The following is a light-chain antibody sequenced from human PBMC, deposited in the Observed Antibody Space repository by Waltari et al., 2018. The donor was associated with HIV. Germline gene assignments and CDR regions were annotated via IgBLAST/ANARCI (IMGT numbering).Light chain of an antibody. CDR2: WAS. CDR1: QNGFYRSNSRYY. J-gene: IGKJ4*01. V-gene: IGKV4-1*01. CDR3: QQTYTSPPT. Sequence: DFVMTQSPYSLAVSLGDRAPIPSTSIQNGFYRSNSRYYLSWYQQKPGQPPTLIIYWASSRQSGVPDRFSGSGSGTDFTLTISSVEAEDVAVYYCQQTYTSPPTFGGGTKVEIK.